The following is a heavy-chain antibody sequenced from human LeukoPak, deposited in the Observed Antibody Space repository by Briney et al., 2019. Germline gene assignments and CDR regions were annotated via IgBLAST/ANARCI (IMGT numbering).Heavy chain of an antibody. D-gene: IGHD2-21*01. CDR1: GYSFTSYW. J-gene: IGHJ5*02. CDR3: ARLNCGGDCYSPLDWFDP. Sequence: GESLKISCKGSGYSFTSYWIGWVRQMPGKDLEWMGIIYPGDSDTRYSPSFQGQVTISADKSISTAYLQWSSLKASDTAMYYCARLNCGGDCYSPLDWFDPWGQGTLVTVSS. V-gene: IGHV5-51*01. CDR2: IYPGDSDT.